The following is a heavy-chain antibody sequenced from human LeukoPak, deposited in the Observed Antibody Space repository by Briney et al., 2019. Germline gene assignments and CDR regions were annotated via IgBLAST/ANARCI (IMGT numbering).Heavy chain of an antibody. CDR2: ISGSGVGT. D-gene: IGHD3-22*01. V-gene: IGHV3-23*01. J-gene: IGHJ4*02. Sequence: GGSLRLSCAASGFTFSSYAMSWVRQAPGKGLEWVSAISGSGVGTYYADSVKGRFTISRDNSKNTLYPQMNSLRADDKAVYYCAKATVYYYDSSGYPGYYFDYWGQGTMVTVSS. CDR1: GFTFSSYA. CDR3: AKATVYYYDSSGYPGYYFDY.